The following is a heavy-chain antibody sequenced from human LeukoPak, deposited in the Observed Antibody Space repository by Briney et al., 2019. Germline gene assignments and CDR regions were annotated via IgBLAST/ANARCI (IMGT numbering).Heavy chain of an antibody. Sequence: PSETLSFTCTVSGGSISSYYWSWIRQPPGKGLEWIGYIYYSGSTNYNPSLKSRVTISVDTSKNQFSLKLSSVTAADTAVYYCARAPSRGYLYYYYGMDVWGQGTTVTVSS. CDR2: IYYSGST. J-gene: IGHJ6*02. D-gene: IGHD5-18*01. CDR3: ARAPSRGYLYYYYGMDV. V-gene: IGHV4-59*01. CDR1: GGSISSYY.